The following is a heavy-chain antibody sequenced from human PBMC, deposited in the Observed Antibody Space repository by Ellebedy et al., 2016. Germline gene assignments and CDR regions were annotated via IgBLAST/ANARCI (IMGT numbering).Heavy chain of an antibody. V-gene: IGHV1-2*02. CDR1: RYPFIGYY. D-gene: IGHD3-10*01. CDR2: VNPDNGAT. CDR3: VRDLWDGSDF. Sequence: ASVKVSXKTSRYPFIGYYIHWVRQAPGQGLEWMGWVNPDNGATNYAQKFHGRVTMTRDTSISTVWMELDSLKSDDTAIYYCVRDLWDGSDFWGPGSLVTASS. J-gene: IGHJ4*02.